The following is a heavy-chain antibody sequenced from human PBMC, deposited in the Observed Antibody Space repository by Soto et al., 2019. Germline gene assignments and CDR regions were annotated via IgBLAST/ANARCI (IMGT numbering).Heavy chain of an antibody. CDR1: GGSISSYY. CDR2: IYYSGST. Sequence: QVQLQESGPGLVKPSETLSLTCTVSGGSISSYYWSWIRQPPGKGLEWIGYIYYSGSTNYNPSLKSRVTISVDTSKNQCSLKLSSVTAADTAVYYCATLTFGGVIDDYWGQGTLVTVSS. CDR3: ATLTFGGVIDDY. J-gene: IGHJ4*02. D-gene: IGHD3-16*02. V-gene: IGHV4-59*01.